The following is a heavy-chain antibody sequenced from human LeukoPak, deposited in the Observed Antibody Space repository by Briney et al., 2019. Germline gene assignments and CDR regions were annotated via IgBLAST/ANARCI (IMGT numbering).Heavy chain of an antibody. Sequence: SETLSLTCAVYGGSFSGYYWSWIRQPPGKGLEWIGEINHSGSTNYHPCLKSRVTISVDTSKNQFSLKLSSVTAADTAVYYCARWGRTVAGTDYFDYWGQGTLVTVSS. J-gene: IGHJ4*02. V-gene: IGHV4-34*01. CDR1: GGSFSGYY. CDR3: ARWGRTVAGTDYFDY. D-gene: IGHD6-19*01. CDR2: INHSGST.